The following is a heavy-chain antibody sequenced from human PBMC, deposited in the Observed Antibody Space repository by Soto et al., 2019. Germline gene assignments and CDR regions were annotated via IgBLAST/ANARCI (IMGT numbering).Heavy chain of an antibody. Sequence: GGSLRLSCTASGFTFGDYAMSWFRQAPGKGLEWVGFIRSKAYGGTTEYAASVKGRFTISRDDSKSIAYLQMNSLKTEDTAVYYCTRDLGGSWWFGELSLYYFDYWGQGTLVTVSS. CDR1: GFTFGDYA. V-gene: IGHV3-49*03. J-gene: IGHJ4*02. D-gene: IGHD3-10*01. CDR3: TRDLGGSWWFGELSLYYFDY. CDR2: IRSKAYGGTT.